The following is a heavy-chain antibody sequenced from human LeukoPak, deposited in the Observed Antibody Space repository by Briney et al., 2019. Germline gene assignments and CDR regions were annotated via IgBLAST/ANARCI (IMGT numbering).Heavy chain of an antibody. CDR3: ARYDGSGSRTKYYFDY. Sequence: SETLSLTCTVSGGSLNSDSYYWAWIRQPPGKGLEWIGTIFYSGSTYYNPSLKSRVTISVDRSKNQFSLKLSSVTAADTAVYYCARYDGSGSRTKYYFDYWGQGTLVTVSS. V-gene: IGHV4-39*01. J-gene: IGHJ4*02. CDR2: IFYSGST. D-gene: IGHD3-10*01. CDR1: GGSLNSDSYY.